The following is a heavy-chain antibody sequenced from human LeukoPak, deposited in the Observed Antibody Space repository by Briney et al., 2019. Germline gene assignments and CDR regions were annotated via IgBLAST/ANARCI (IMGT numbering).Heavy chain of an antibody. J-gene: IGHJ4*02. CDR2: FYYIGGT. CDR1: RGSISSSSYY. V-gene: IGHV4-39*01. D-gene: IGHD4-11*01. CDR3: ARILTTFDS. Sequence: TSETLSLTCTVSRGSISSSSYYWGWIRQPPGKRLEWIGSFYYIGGTYYNPSFEGRVTISADSSKNQFSLKPTSVTAADTALYYCARILTTFDSWGQGTLVTVSS.